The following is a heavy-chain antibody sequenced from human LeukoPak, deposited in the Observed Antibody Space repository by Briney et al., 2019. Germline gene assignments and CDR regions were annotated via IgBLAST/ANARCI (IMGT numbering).Heavy chain of an antibody. CDR2: IYTSGST. J-gene: IGHJ4*02. Sequence: SETLSLTCTVSGGSISSYYWSWIRQPAGKGLEWIGRIYTSGSTNYNPSLKSRVTMSVDTSKNQFSLKLSSATAADTAVYYCARDRGSPRNSYYFDYWGQGTLVTVSS. CDR3: ARDRGSPRNSYYFDY. D-gene: IGHD3-10*01. V-gene: IGHV4-4*07. CDR1: GGSISSYY.